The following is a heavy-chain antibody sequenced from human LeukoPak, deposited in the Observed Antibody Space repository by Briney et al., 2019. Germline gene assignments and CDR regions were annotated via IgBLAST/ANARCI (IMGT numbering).Heavy chain of an antibody. CDR3: ARDIPLLGNYYYSSSWQRPPFDY. J-gene: IGHJ4*02. D-gene: IGHD6-13*01. CDR2: INPNSGGT. V-gene: IGHV1-2*02. CDR1: GYTFTGYY. Sequence: ASVKVSCKASGYTFTGYYMHWVRQAPGQGLEWMGWINPNSGGTNYAQKLQGRVTMTTDTSTSTAYMELRGLRSDDTAVYYCARDIPLLGNYYYSSSWQRPPFDYWGQGTLVTVSS.